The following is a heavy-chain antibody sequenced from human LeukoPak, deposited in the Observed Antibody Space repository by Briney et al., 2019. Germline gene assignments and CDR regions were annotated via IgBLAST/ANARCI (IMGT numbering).Heavy chain of an antibody. J-gene: IGHJ4*02. D-gene: IGHD6-13*01. V-gene: IGHV3-21*04. CDR2: ISSSSTYI. Sequence: GGSLRLSCAASGFTFSSYSMNWVRQAPGKGLEWVSSISSSSTYIYYADSVKGRFTISRDNAKNSLYLQMNSLRVDDTAVYYCAKVPVWQQLVDYWGQGTLVTVSS. CDR3: AKVPVWQQLVDY. CDR1: GFTFSSYS.